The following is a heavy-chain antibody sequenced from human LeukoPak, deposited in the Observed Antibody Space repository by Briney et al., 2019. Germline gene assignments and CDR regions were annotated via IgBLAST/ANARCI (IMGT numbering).Heavy chain of an antibody. D-gene: IGHD6-13*01. CDR3: AREGSSSWYTRYYYYGMDV. V-gene: IGHV4-4*07. CDR1: GGSISSYY. Sequence: SETLSLTCTVSGGSISSYYWSWIRQPAGKGPEWIGRIYTSGSTNYNPSLKSRVTMSVDTSKNQFSLKLSSVTAADTAVYYCAREGSSSWYTRYYYYGMDVWGQGTTVTVSS. J-gene: IGHJ6*02. CDR2: IYTSGST.